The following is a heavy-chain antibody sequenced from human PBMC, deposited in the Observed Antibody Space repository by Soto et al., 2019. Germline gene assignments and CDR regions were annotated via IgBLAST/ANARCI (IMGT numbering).Heavy chain of an antibody. J-gene: IGHJ5*02. D-gene: IGHD6-13*01. CDR2: IYYSGST. CDR3: ARHQTHSSSYVDP. V-gene: IGHV4-39*01. CDR1: GDSISNSRFY. Sequence: SETLSLTCSVSGDSISNSRFYWAWIRQPPGKGLEWIGSIYYSGSTYYNPSLKSRVTISVDTSKNQFSLKLSSVTAADTAVYYCARHQTHSSSYVDPWGQGTLVTVSS.